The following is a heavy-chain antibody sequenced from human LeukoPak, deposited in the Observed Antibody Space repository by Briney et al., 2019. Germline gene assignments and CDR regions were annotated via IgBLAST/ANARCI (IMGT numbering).Heavy chain of an antibody. CDR2: IYYSGST. D-gene: IGHD3-10*01. CDR1: GGSISSYY. V-gene: IGHV4-59*01. Sequence: SETLSLTCTVSGGSISSYYWSWIRQPPGKGLEWIGYIYYSGSTNYNPSLKSRVTISVDTSKNQFSLKLSSVTAADTAVYYCARVSYSGIEDGAMYCFDYWGQGTLVTVSS. CDR3: ARVSYSGIEDGAMYCFDY. J-gene: IGHJ4*02.